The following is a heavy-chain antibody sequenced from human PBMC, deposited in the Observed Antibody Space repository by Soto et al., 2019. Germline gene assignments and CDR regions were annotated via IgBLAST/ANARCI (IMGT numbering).Heavy chain of an antibody. CDR1: GYTFTSYA. CDR3: ARGASMVRGVILDAFDI. J-gene: IGHJ3*02. D-gene: IGHD3-10*01. V-gene: IGHV1-3*01. Sequence: QVQLVQSGAAVKKPGASVKVSCKASGYTFTSYAMHWVRQAPGQRLEWMGWINAGNGNTKYSQKFQGRVTITRDTSARTAYMELSSLRSEDTAVYYCARGASMVRGVILDAFDIWGQGTMVTVSS. CDR2: INAGNGNT.